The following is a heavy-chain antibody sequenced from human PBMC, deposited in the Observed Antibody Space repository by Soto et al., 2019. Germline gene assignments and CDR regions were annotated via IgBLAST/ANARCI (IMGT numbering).Heavy chain of an antibody. CDR1: GFTFSSYA. D-gene: IGHD6-6*01. V-gene: IGHV3-30-3*01. CDR2: ISYDGSNK. J-gene: IGHJ4*02. Sequence: PWGSLRLSCAASGFTFSSYAMHWVRQAPGKGLEWVAVISYDGSNKYYADSVKGRFTISRDNSENTLYLQMNSLRAEDTAVYYCAREMLPKYSSSSGGFDYWGQGTLLTVSS. CDR3: AREMLPKYSSSSGGFDY.